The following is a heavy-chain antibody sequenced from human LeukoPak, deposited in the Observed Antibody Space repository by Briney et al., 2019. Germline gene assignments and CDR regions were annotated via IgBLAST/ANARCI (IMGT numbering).Heavy chain of an antibody. J-gene: IGHJ4*02. CDR2: ISSSGSII. Sequence: GGCLRLSCAASGFTFSTYEMNWVRQAPGKGLEWVSHISSSGSIIYYADSVKGRFTISRDNAKNSLYLQMNSLRAEDTALYYCARWGDIATAGDYWGQGTLVTVSS. CDR1: GFTFSTYE. CDR3: ARWGDIATAGDY. D-gene: IGHD6-13*01. V-gene: IGHV3-48*03.